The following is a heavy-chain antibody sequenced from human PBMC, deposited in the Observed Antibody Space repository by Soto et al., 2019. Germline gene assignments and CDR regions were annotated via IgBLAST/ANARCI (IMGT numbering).Heavy chain of an antibody. V-gene: IGHV3-74*01. Sequence: QPGGSLRLSCAASGFGFSYYWMHWVRQSPRKGPVWVSRIKDDGSDTTYADSVKGRFTISRANTKNMLYLQMNSLRAEDTAVYYCSRACWSQNHFCPWGQGTLVTVSS. CDR3: SRACWSQNHFCP. D-gene: IGHD3-3*01. J-gene: IGHJ5*02. CDR1: GFGFSYYW. CDR2: IKDDGSDT.